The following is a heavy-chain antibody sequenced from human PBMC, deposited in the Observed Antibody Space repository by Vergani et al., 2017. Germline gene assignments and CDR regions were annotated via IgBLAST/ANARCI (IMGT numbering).Heavy chain of an antibody. V-gene: IGHV3-48*03. Sequence: EVQLVESGGGLVQPGGSLRLSCAASGFTFSSYEMNWVRQAPGKGLEWVSYISSSGSTIYYADSVKGRFTISRDNAKNSLYLQMNSLRAEDTALYYCAKGGLQWLDYDAFDIWGQGTMVTVSS. CDR3: AKGGLQWLDYDAFDI. CDR2: ISSSGSTI. CDR1: GFTFSSYE. J-gene: IGHJ3*02. D-gene: IGHD6-19*01.